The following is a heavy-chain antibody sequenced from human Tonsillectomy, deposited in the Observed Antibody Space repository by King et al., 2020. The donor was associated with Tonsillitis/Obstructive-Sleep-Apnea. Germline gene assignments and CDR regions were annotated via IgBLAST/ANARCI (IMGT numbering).Heavy chain of an antibody. D-gene: IGHD3-22*01. J-gene: IGHJ5*02. Sequence: VQLQESGPGLVKPSETLSLTCTVSGGSISSYYWSWIRQPPGKGLEWIGYIYYSGSTNYNPSLKSRVTISVDTSKNQFSLKLSSVTAADTAVHYCARQGNYYDGSGYYYYWFDPWGQGTLVTVSS. CDR2: IYYSGST. CDR1: GGSISSYY. CDR3: ARQGNYYDGSGYYYYWFDP. V-gene: IGHV4-59*08.